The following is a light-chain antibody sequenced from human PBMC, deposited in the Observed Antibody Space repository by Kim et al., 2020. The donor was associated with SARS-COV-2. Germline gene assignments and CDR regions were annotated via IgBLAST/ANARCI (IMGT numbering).Light chain of an antibody. Sequence: GQSFTISCTGTSSDVGSYNYVSWYQQHPGKAPKLMIYDVSNRPSGVSNRFSGSKSGNTASLTISGLQAEDEADYYCSSYTSSSTLVFGGGTKLTVL. CDR2: DVS. J-gene: IGLJ3*02. CDR3: SSYTSSSTLV. V-gene: IGLV2-14*03. CDR1: SSDVGSYNY.